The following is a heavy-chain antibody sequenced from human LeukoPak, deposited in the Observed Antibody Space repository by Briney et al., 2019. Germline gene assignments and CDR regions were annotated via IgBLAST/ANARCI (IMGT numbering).Heavy chain of an antibody. J-gene: IGHJ4*02. Sequence: GGSLRLSCAASGFSLDGYAIHWVRQTPGKGLEWVAGIHWNSGYAAYGEPARGRFTISRDNAKSSVYLQMNSVRPEDTALYFCTKGPGCGNGGCHYYLDYWGQGTLVTVSS. CDR1: GFSLDGYA. CDR3: TKGPGCGNGGCHYYLDY. CDR2: IHWNSGYA. V-gene: IGHV3-9*01. D-gene: IGHD2-15*01.